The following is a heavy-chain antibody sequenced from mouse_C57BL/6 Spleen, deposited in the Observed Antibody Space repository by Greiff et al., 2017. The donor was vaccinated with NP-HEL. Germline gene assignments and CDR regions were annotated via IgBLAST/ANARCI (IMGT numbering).Heavy chain of an antibody. D-gene: IGHD1-1*02. CDR1: GYAFSSSW. CDR3: AREGGNYMDY. V-gene: IGHV1-82*01. Sequence: QVQLQQSGPELVKPGASVKISCKASGYAFSSSWMNWVKQRPGTGLEWIGRIYPGDGDTNYNGKFKGKATLTADKSSSTAYMQLSSLTSEDSAIYYCAREGGNYMDYWGQGTTLTVSS. J-gene: IGHJ2*01. CDR2: IYPGDGDT.